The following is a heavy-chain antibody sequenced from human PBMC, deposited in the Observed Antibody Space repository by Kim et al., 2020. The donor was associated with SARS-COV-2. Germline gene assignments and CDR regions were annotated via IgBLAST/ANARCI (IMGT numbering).Heavy chain of an antibody. CDR1: GFTFSSYA. D-gene: IGHD3-9*01. CDR2: ISYDGSNK. Sequence: GGSLRLSCAASGFTFSSYAMHWVRQAPGKGLEWVAVISYDGSNKYYADSVKGRFTISRDNSKNTLYLQMNSLRAEDTAVYYCARDPHDILTGTTYYFDYWGQGTLVTVSS. V-gene: IGHV3-30*04. J-gene: IGHJ4*02. CDR3: ARDPHDILTGTTYYFDY.